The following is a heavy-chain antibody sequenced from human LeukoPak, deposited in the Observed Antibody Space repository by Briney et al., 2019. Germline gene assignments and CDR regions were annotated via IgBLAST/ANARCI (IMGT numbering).Heavy chain of an antibody. D-gene: IGHD6-13*01. V-gene: IGHV4-39*01. Sequence: PSETLSLTCTVSGGSISSSSYYWGWIRQPPGKGLEWIGSIYYSGSTYYNPSLKSRVTISVDTSKNQFSLKLSSVTAADTAVYYCARHLYSSSWYRRDFDYWGQGTQVTVSS. CDR1: GGSISSSSYY. CDR3: ARHLYSSSWYRRDFDY. CDR2: IYYSGST. J-gene: IGHJ4*02.